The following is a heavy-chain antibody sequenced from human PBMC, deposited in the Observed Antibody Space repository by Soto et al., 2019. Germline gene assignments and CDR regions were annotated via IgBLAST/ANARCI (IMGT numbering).Heavy chain of an antibody. CDR2: IYHSGST. V-gene: IGHV4-4*02. CDR1: GASISSTDW. J-gene: IGHJ4*02. Sequence: PSETLSLTCAVSGASISSTDWWSWVRQPPGKGLEWLWEIYHSGSTYYNPSLRSRVAISVDTSQNLFSLTLTSVTAADTAVYYCAIPDAGDFHYWGQGALVTVSS. D-gene: IGHD2-8*01. CDR3: AIPDAGDFHY.